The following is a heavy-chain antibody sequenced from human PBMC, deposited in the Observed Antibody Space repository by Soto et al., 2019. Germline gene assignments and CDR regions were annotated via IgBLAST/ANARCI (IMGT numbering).Heavy chain of an antibody. V-gene: IGHV4-59*08. CDR2: IYYSGST. CDR1: GGSISSYY. D-gene: IGHD6-13*01. CDR3: ARRLAAAGRYYFDY. Sequence: QVQLQESGPGLVKPSETLSLTCTVSGGSISSYYWSWIRQPPGKGLEWIGYIYYSGSTNYNPSLKSRVPISVDTSKNQFSLKLSSVTAADTAVYYCARRLAAAGRYYFDYWGQGTLVTVSS. J-gene: IGHJ4*02.